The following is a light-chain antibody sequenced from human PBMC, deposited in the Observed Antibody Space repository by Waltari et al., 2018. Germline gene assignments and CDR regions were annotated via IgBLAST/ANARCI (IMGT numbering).Light chain of an antibody. Sequence: QSALTQPASVSGSRGPSVSISCTGTSTDVGGYAEVPWYQQFPAKAPKLMIYAVSYRPAGVSSRFSGSKSGNTASLTISGLQAEDEAVYYCSSHTSTVPHVFGTGTKVTVV. CDR1: STDVGGYAE. V-gene: IGLV2-14*01. J-gene: IGLJ1*01. CDR2: AVS. CDR3: SSHTSTVPHV.